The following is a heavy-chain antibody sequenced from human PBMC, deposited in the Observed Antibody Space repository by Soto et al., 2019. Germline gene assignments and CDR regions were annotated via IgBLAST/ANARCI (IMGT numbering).Heavy chain of an antibody. D-gene: IGHD6-13*01. J-gene: IGHJ4*02. CDR3: ARDRAAGGY. CDR2: ISSGGSTI. CDR1: GFSFSDYG. Sequence: EVQLVESGGGLAQPGGSLRLSCVASGFSFSDYGMNWVRQAPGKGLEWVAYISSGGSTIHYADSVRGRFTVSRDNARNSLYLQMNTLSVEDTALYYCARDRAAGGYWGQGTLVTVSS. V-gene: IGHV3-48*03.